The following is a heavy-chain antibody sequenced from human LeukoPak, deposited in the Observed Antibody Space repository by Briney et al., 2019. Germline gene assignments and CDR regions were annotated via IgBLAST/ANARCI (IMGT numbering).Heavy chain of an antibody. D-gene: IGHD6-6*01. CDR3: AKLKTEYSSSSFGRFDP. J-gene: IGHJ5*02. CDR1: GFTFSSYA. CDR2: ISGSGGST. Sequence: SGGSLRLSCAASGFTFSSYAMSWVRQAPGKGLEWVSAISGSGGSTYYADSVKGRFTISRDNSKNTLYLQMNSLRAEDTAVYYCAKLKTEYSSSSFGRFDPWGQGTLVTVSS. V-gene: IGHV3-23*01.